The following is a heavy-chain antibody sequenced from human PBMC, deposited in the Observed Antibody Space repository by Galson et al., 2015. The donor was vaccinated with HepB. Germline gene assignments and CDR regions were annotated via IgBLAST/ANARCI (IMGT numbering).Heavy chain of an antibody. CDR2: IIPIFGIA. D-gene: IGHD3-22*01. CDR3: ARDLLAYYDSSGYVAFDY. CDR1: GGTFSSYA. Sequence: SVKVSCKASGGTFSSYAISWVRQAPGQGLEWMGGIIPIFGIANYAQKFQGRVTITADKSTSTAYMELSSLRSEDTAVYYCARDLLAYYDSSGYVAFDYWGQGTLVTVSS. V-gene: IGHV1-69*10. J-gene: IGHJ4*02.